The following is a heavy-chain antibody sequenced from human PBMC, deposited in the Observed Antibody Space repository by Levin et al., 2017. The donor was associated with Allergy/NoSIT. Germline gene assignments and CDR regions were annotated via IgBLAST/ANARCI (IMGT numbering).Heavy chain of an antibody. CDR3: AHKPQSRWGGWFDP. V-gene: IGHV2-5*02. D-gene: IGHD6-13*01. Sequence: GSGPTLVKPTRTLTLTCTFSGFSLSTREVGVAWIRQPPGKALEWLGIIYWDDDKRYSPSLKSRLTITKDTSKNQVVLTMTNLDPVATGTYFWAHKPQSRWGGWFDPWGQGSLVTVS. CDR2: IYWDDDK. J-gene: IGHJ5*02. CDR1: GFSLSTREVG.